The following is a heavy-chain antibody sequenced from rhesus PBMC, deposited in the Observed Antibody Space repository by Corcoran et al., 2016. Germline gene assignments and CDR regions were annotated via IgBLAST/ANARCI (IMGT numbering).Heavy chain of an antibody. CDR2: IYGSGSRT. CDR1: GGSISSSY. CDR3: ARGGYNYFDY. D-gene: IGHD2-2*01. V-gene: IGHV4-169*01. J-gene: IGHJ4*01. Sequence: QLQLQESGPGLVKPSETLSVTCAVSGGSISSSYWSWIRQAPGKGLEWIGYIYGSGSRTNYNPSLKSRVTLSVDTSKNQLSLKLSSVTTADTAVYYCARGGYNYFDYWGQGVLVTVSS.